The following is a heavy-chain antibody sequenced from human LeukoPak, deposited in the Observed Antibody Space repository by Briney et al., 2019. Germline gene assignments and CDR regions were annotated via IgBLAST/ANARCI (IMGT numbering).Heavy chain of an antibody. Sequence: SETLSLTCTVSGGSISTSDYQWGWIRHPPGNGLEGIGSMYYSGGTHYNPSLKSGVTISLDTSKNQFSLKLSSVTAADTAVYYCARHPSCTTVTHCYFDYWGQGTLVTVSS. CDR2: MYYSGGT. V-gene: IGHV4-39*01. J-gene: IGHJ4*02. CDR3: ARHPSCTTVTHCYFDY. D-gene: IGHD4-11*01. CDR1: GGSISTSDYQ.